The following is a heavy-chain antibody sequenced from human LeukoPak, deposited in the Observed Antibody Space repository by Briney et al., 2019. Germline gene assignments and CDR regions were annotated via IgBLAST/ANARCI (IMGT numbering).Heavy chain of an antibody. J-gene: IGHJ2*01. CDR2: IYYSGST. V-gene: IGHV4-61*01. CDR1: GGSISSSSYY. Sequence: SETLSLTCTVSGGSISSSSYYWGWIRQPPGKGLEWIGYIYYSGSTNYNPSLKSRVTISVDTSKNQFSLKLSSVTAADTAVYYCARDVERVWYFDLWGRGTLVTVSS. CDR3: ARDVERVWYFDL.